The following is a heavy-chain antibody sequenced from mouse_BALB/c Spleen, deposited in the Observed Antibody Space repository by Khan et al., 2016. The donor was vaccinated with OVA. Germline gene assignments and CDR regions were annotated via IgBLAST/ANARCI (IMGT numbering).Heavy chain of an antibody. CDR1: GFSLTSYG. Sequence: QVQLQQPGPGLVQPSQSLSITCTVSGFSLTSYGVPWVRQSPGKGLEWLGVIWSGGSTDYNSAFISRLTIRKDNSKSQVFFKMNSLHANDPAIYYCARTYFSYGNYGDYYTMDYWGQGTSVTVSS. D-gene: IGHD2-1*01. J-gene: IGHJ4*01. CDR3: ARTYFSYGNYGDYYTMDY. V-gene: IGHV2-2*02. CDR2: IWSGGST.